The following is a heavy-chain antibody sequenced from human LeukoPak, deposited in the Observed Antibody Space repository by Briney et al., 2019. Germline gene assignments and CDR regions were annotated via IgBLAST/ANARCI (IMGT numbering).Heavy chain of an antibody. J-gene: IGHJ4*02. D-gene: IGHD6-13*01. CDR2: IYYSGST. CDR3: ARDPYIGAAGT. Sequence: PSETLSLTCTVSGGSISSYYWSWIRQPPGKGLEWIGYIYYSGSTNYNPSLKSRVTISVDTSKNQFSLKLSSVTAADTAVYYCARDPYIGAAGTWGQGTLVTVSS. V-gene: IGHV4-59*01. CDR1: GGSISSYY.